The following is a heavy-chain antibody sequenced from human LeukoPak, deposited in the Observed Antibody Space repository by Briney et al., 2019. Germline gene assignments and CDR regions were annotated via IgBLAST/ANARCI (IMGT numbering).Heavy chain of an antibody. CDR3: ARGPQIYGIFGVVNYYYYYMDV. V-gene: IGHV1-2*02. CDR2: INPNSGDT. J-gene: IGHJ6*03. D-gene: IGHD3-3*01. Sequence: ASVKVSCKASGYTFTGYYMHWVRQAPGQGLEWMGWINPNSGDTNYAQKFQGRVTMTRNTSISTAYMELSSLRSEDTAVYYCARGPQIYGIFGVVNYYYYYMDVWGKGTTVTVSS. CDR1: GYTFTGYY.